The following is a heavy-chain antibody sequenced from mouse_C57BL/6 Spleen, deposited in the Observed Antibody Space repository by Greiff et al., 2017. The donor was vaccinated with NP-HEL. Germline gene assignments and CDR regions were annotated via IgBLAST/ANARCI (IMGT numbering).Heavy chain of an antibody. D-gene: IGHD2-13*01. CDR2: INPTYGTT. J-gene: IGHJ4*01. CDR1: GYSFTDYN. Sequence: EVQVEEPGPELVKPGASVKLSCKASGYSFTDYNMNWVKQSHGKSLEWIGVINPTYGTTSYNQKFKGKATLTVDQSSSTAYMQLNSLTSEDSAVYYCAREGDDYAMDYWGQGTSVTVSS. V-gene: IGHV1-39*01. CDR3: AREGDDYAMDY.